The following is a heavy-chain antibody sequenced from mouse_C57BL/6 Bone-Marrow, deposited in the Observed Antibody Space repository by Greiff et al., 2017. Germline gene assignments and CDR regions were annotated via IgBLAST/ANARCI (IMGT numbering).Heavy chain of an antibody. Sequence: EVQLQQSGAELVRPGASVKLSCTASGFNIKDDYMHWVKQRPEQSLEWIGWIDPENGDTEYASKFQGKATITADTSSNTAYLQLSSLTSEDTAVYYCTTWDGGFAYWGQGTLVTVSA. CDR1: GFNIKDDY. D-gene: IGHD2-3*01. CDR2: IDPENGDT. CDR3: TTWDGGFAY. J-gene: IGHJ3*01. V-gene: IGHV14-4*01.